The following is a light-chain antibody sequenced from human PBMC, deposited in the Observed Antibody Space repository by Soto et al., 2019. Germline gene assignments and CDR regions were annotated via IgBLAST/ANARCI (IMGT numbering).Light chain of an antibody. CDR2: AAS. Sequence: EIVLTQSPGTLSLSPGERATLSCRASESVSSSYLAWYQHKPGQAPRLLIYAASSRATGIPDRFSGRGSGTDFTLTICRLEPEDFAVYYCQHYGSSPLYTFGQGTKLEVK. V-gene: IGKV3-20*01. J-gene: IGKJ2*01. CDR1: ESVSSSY. CDR3: QHYGSSPLYT.